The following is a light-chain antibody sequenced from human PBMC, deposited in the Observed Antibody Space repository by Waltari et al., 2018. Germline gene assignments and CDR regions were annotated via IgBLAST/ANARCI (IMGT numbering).Light chain of an antibody. V-gene: IGKV1-5*03. CDR3: QQYNSCPWT. CDR1: QSVNTW. J-gene: IGKJ1*01. CDR2: RAS. Sequence: IQMTQSPSTLSASAGDRVVITCRASQSVNTWLAWYQQRPGKAPNLLIYRASSLQSGVPSRFSGRGAGTEFTLTINSLQPDDFASYYCQQYNSCPWTFGQGTKVEIK.